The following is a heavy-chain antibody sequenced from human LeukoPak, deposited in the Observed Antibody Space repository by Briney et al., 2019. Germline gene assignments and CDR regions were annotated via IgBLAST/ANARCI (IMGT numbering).Heavy chain of an antibody. D-gene: IGHD4-23*01. J-gene: IGHJ6*02. CDR3: ARDFDYGGNSVDYYYGMDA. V-gene: IGHV1-18*01. CDR1: GYTFTSYG. Sequence: ASVKVSCKASGYTFTSYGISWVRQAPGQGLEWMGWISAYNGNTNYAQKPQGRVTMTTDTSTSTAYMELRSLRSDDTAVYYCARDFDYGGNSVDYYYGMDAWGQGTTVTVSS. CDR2: ISAYNGNT.